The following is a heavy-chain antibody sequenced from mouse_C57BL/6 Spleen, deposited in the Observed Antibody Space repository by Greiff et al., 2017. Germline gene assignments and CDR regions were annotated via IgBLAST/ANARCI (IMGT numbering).Heavy chain of an antibody. D-gene: IGHD1-1*01. CDR3: IYYGSPY. CDR2: INPNNGGT. J-gene: IGHJ2*01. Sequence: EVQLQQSGPELVKPGASVKISCKASGYTFTDYYMNWVKQSHGKSLEWIGDINPNNGGTSYNQKFKGKATLTVDKSSSTAYMELRSLTSEDSAVYYCIYYGSPYWGQGTTLTVSS. CDR1: GYTFTDYY. V-gene: IGHV1-26*01.